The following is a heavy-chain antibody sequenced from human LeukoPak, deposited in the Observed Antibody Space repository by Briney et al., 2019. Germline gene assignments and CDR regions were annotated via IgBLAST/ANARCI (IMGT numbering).Heavy chain of an antibody. Sequence: PGRSLRLSCAASGFTFDDYAMHWVRQAPGKGLEWVSGISWNSGSIGYADSVKGRFTISRDNAKNSLYLQMNSLRAEDTALYYCAKDIVATIFYYGMDVWGQGITVTVSS. V-gene: IGHV3-9*01. CDR2: ISWNSGSI. CDR3: AKDIVATIFYYGMDV. J-gene: IGHJ6*02. CDR1: GFTFDDYA. D-gene: IGHD5-12*01.